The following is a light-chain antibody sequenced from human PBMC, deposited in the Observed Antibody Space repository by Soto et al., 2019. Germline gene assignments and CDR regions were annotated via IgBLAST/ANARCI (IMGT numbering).Light chain of an antibody. CDR3: QQYNSYSWT. V-gene: IGKV1-5*01. Sequence: QSPSTLSASVGDRVTITCRASQSISSWLAWYQQKPGKAPKLLIYDASSLESGVPSRFSGSGSGTEFTLTISSLQPDDFATYYCQQYNSYSWTFGQGTKVDIK. CDR2: DAS. J-gene: IGKJ1*01. CDR1: QSISSW.